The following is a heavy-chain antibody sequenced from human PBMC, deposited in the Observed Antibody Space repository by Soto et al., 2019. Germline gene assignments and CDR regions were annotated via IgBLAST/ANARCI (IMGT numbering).Heavy chain of an antibody. Sequence: ASETLSLTCTVSGASISTYYWSWIRQTAEKRLEWIGRIYSSGSTIYSPSLKSRVTMSLDTSKNRFSLKLTSVTAADTAVYYCARGFGSDWYYFDSWGQGILVTVSS. D-gene: IGHD2-15*01. CDR3: ARGFGSDWYYFDS. V-gene: IGHV4-4*07. J-gene: IGHJ4*02. CDR1: GASISTYY. CDR2: IYSSGST.